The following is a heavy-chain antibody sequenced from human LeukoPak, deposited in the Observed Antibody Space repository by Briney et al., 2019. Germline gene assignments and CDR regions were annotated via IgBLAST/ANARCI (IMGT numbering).Heavy chain of an antibody. V-gene: IGHV4-34*01. CDR1: GGSFSGYY. J-gene: IGHJ4*02. CDR2: INHSGST. D-gene: IGHD6-6*01. CDR3: ATGVAAGPFDY. Sequence: SETLSLTCAVYGGSFSGYYWSWIRQPSGKGLEWIGEINHSGSTNYNPSLKSRVTISVDTSKNQFSLKLSSVTAADTAVYYCATGVAAGPFDYWGQGTLVTVSS.